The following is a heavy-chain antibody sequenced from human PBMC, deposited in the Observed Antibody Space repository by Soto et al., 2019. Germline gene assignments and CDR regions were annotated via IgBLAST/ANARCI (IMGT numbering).Heavy chain of an antibody. CDR3: ANHLAKTAGTGFDWFDP. V-gene: IGHV3-23*01. CDR1: GFTFSSYA. J-gene: IGHJ5*02. Sequence: GGSLRLSCAASGFTFSSYAMSWVRQAPGKGLEWVSAISGSGGSTYYADSVKGRFTISRDNSKNTLYLQMNSLRAEDTAVYYCANHLAKTAGTGFDWFDPWGQGTLVTV. D-gene: IGHD6-13*01. CDR2: ISGSGGST.